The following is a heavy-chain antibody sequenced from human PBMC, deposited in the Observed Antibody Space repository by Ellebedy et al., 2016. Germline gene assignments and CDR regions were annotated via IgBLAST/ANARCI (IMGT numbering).Heavy chain of an antibody. CDR1: GGTFSGYY. V-gene: IGHV4-34*01. CDR2: SNQSGNT. D-gene: IGHD4-23*01. J-gene: IGHJ4*02. Sequence: GSLRLXCAVYGGTFSGYYWSWIRQSPGKGLEWIGESNQSGNTKYNPSLKSRVTVSVDTSKNQFSLKVISVTAAETAVYYCARGRDYGGNSGFSDYWGQGTLVTVSS. CDR3: ARGRDYGGNSGFSDY.